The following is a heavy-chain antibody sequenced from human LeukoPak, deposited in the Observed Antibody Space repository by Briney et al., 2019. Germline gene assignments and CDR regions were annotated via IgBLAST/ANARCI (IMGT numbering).Heavy chain of an antibody. Sequence: GGSLRLSCAASGFTVSSNYMSWVRQAPGKGLEWVSVIYSGGSTYYADSVKGRFTISRDNSKNTLYLQMNSLRAEDTAVYYCAKDPEQWLVRGTFDYWGQGTLVTVSS. CDR2: IYSGGST. D-gene: IGHD6-19*01. V-gene: IGHV3-53*01. CDR3: AKDPEQWLVRGTFDY. CDR1: GFTVSSNY. J-gene: IGHJ4*02.